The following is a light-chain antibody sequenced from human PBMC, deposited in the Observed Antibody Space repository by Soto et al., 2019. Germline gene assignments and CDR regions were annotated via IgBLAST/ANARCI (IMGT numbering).Light chain of an antibody. V-gene: IGKV1-27*01. CDR1: QDVRHY. Sequence: DIQMTQSPSSLSTFVGDRVTITCRASQDVRHYLAWYQQKPGKAPKLLIYAASTLQSGVPSRFSASGSGTDFTLTISSLQPEDVATYYCQKYNSAPLTFGGGTKVEIK. CDR2: AAS. J-gene: IGKJ4*01. CDR3: QKYNSAPLT.